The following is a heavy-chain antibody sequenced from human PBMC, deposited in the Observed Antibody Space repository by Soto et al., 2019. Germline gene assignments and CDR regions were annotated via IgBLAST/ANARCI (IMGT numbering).Heavy chain of an antibody. V-gene: IGHV1-18*01. CDR1: GYTFTNYV. J-gene: IGHJ4*02. D-gene: IGHD5-12*01. Sequence: QVQLIQSAGEVKKPGASVKVSCKASGYTFTNYVIHWIRQAPGQGLEWMAWMSPLKGNTNYAQKVQGRGTVTTDTSTNTVYMHLSGLRSDDTALYFCARSGEHPFDYWGQGSLVTVSS. CDR3: ARSGEHPFDY. CDR2: MSPLKGNT.